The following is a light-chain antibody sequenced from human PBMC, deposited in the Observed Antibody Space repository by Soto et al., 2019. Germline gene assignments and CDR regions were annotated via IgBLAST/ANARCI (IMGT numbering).Light chain of an antibody. V-gene: IGKV1-6*01. CDR1: QDIRND. J-gene: IGKJ1*01. CDR2: DGS. CDR3: LQDYNFPRT. Sequence: ALQMTQSPSSLSASVGDRVTITCRASQDIRNDLGWYQQKPGKAPKLLIYDGSKLQSGVPSRFSGSVSGTDFTLPISRLQPEDFATYYCLQDYNFPRTFGQGTKVEV.